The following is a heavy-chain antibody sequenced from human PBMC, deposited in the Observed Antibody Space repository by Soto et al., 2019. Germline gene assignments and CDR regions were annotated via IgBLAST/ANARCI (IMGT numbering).Heavy chain of an antibody. CDR3: ATNVDTAMVTGYYCYYGMDV. CDR1: GFTFSSYG. J-gene: IGHJ6*02. D-gene: IGHD5-18*01. V-gene: IGHV3-30*03. CDR2: MSYDGCNK. Sequence: QVQLVESGGGVVQPGRSLRLSCAACGFTFSSYGMHWVRQAPGKGLEWVAVMSYDGCNKDYADSVKGRFTISRDNSKDTMYLQMNSLSAEDTAVYYCATNVDTAMVTGYYCYYGMDVWGQGTTVTVSS.